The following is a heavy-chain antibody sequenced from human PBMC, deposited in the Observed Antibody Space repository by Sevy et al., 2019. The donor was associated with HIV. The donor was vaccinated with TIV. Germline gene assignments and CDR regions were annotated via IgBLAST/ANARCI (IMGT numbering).Heavy chain of an antibody. Sequence: GSLRLSCAESGFTASSTSMSGVRPAPGKGRGWVSVIYSGGSTYSADSVKGRFTISRDNSKNTLYLQMNSLRAEDTAVYYCAISSGWDYYGMDVWGQGTTVTVSS. CDR3: AISSGWDYYGMDV. CDR1: GFTASSTS. V-gene: IGHV3-53*01. J-gene: IGHJ6*02. D-gene: IGHD6-19*01. CDR2: IYSGGST.